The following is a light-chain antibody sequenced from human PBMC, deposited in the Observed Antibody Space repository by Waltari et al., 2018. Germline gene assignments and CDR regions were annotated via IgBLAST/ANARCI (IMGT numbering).Light chain of an antibody. CDR3: QQYQDYPWT. Sequence: DIQMTQSPSIMSASVGDRVTITCRASQSIGGWLAWYQQKPGKATNILIYVTSILQSGVPSRFSGSGSGTEFTLTISSLQPDDFATYYCQQYQDYPWTFGQGIRVDI. CDR2: VTS. V-gene: IGKV1-5*03. J-gene: IGKJ1*01. CDR1: QSIGGW.